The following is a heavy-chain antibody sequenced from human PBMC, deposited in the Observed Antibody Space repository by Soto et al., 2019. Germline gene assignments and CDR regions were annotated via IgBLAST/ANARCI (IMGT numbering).Heavy chain of an antibody. Sequence: EVQLVESGGGLVQPGRSLRLSCAASGFTFDDYAMHWVRQAPGKGLEWVSGISWNSGSIGYADSVKGRFTISRDNAKNSLYLQMNSLRAEDTALYYCAKDRGITMVRGGAGYFDYWGQGTLVTVSS. CDR1: GFTFDDYA. CDR3: AKDRGITMVRGGAGYFDY. J-gene: IGHJ4*02. CDR2: ISWNSGSI. D-gene: IGHD3-10*01. V-gene: IGHV3-9*01.